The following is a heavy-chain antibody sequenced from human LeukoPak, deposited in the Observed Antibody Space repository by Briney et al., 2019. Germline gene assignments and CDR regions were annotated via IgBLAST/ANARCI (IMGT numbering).Heavy chain of an antibody. V-gene: IGHV3-74*01. D-gene: IGHD6-13*01. Sequence: PGGSLRLSCAASGFSFSGYWMHWVRQIPGKGLVWVSHINSDGSITNYADSVKGRFTISRDNSKNTLYLQMNSLRAEDTAVYYCAKVTAGTGAQYYYYYMDVWGKGTTVTVSS. J-gene: IGHJ6*03. CDR1: GFSFSGYW. CDR3: AKVTAGTGAQYYYYYMDV. CDR2: INSDGSIT.